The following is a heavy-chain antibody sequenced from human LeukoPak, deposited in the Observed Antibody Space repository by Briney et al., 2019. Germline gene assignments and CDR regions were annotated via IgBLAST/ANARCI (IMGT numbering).Heavy chain of an antibody. CDR1: GGSISSYY. J-gene: IGHJ4*02. Sequence: PSETLSLTCTVSGGSISSYYWSWIRQPLGKGLEWIGYIYYSGSTNYNPSLKSRVTISVDKSKNQFSLKLSSVTAADTAVYYCARVSSYSGSYYFDYWGQGTLVTVSS. D-gene: IGHD1-26*01. V-gene: IGHV4-59*12. CDR3: ARVSSYSGSYYFDY. CDR2: IYYSGST.